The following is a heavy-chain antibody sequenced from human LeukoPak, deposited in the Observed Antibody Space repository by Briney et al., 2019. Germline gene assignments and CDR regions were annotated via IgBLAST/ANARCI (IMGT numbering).Heavy chain of an antibody. Sequence: PSETLSLTCTVSGGSISSYYWSWIRQPPGKGLEWIGYIYYSGSTNYNPSLKGRVTISVDTSKNQFSLKLSSVTAADTAVYYRARETRNQLWLHYYYYMDVWGKGTTVTVSS. CDR1: GGSISSYY. D-gene: IGHD5-18*01. V-gene: IGHV4-59*01. CDR3: ARETRNQLWLHYYYYMDV. J-gene: IGHJ6*03. CDR2: IYYSGST.